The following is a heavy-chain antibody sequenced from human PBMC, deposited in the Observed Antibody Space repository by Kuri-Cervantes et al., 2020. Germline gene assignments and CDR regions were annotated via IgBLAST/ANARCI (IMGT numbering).Heavy chain of an antibody. D-gene: IGHD3-9*01. Sequence: GESLKISCAASGSTFSSYSMNWVRQAPGKGLEWVSAVSDSGGSTYYADSVKGRFTISRDNSKNTLYLQMNSLRAGDTAVYYCARKDDISDFDYWGQGTLVTVSS. CDR3: ARKDDISDFDY. J-gene: IGHJ4*02. CDR1: GSTFSSYS. V-gene: IGHV3-23*01. CDR2: VSDSGGST.